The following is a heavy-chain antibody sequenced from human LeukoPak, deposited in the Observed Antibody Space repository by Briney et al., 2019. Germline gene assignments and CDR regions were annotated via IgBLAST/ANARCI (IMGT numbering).Heavy chain of an antibody. CDR1: GGSFSGYY. CDR2: INHSGST. D-gene: IGHD2-2*01. V-gene: IGHV4-34*01. CDR3: ARAKRDIVVVPAAIWGYYYYGMDV. Sequence: SETLSLTCAVYGGSFSGYYWGWIRQPPGKGLEWIGEINHSGSTNYNPSLKSRVTISVDTSKNQFSLKLSSVTAADTAVYYCARAKRDIVVVPAAIWGYYYYGMDVWGQGTTVTVSS. J-gene: IGHJ6*02.